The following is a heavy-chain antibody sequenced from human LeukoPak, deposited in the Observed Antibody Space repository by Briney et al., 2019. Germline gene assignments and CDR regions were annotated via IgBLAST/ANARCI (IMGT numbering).Heavy chain of an antibody. CDR1: GFTFSSYG. CDR2: IRYDGSNK. Sequence: PGGSLRLSCAASGFTFSSYGMHWVRQAPGKGLEWVAFIRYDGSNKYYADSVKGRFTISRGNSKNTLYLQMNSLRAEDTAVYYCAKDLGSSWDYWGQGTLVTVSS. J-gene: IGHJ4*02. V-gene: IGHV3-30*02. CDR3: AKDLGSSWDY. D-gene: IGHD6-13*01.